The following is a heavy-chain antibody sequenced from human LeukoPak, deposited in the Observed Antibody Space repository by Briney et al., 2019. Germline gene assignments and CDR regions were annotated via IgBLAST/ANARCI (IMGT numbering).Heavy chain of an antibody. V-gene: IGHV3-30*04. D-gene: IGHD3-10*01. CDR3: AKDRGVWAFDI. J-gene: IGHJ3*02. Sequence: GRSLRLSCAASGITPSSYDTDWGRHAPGKALEWVAVISFDGRNKDYADSVKGRFTNSRDNSKNTLVLQMNSLRAEDTAVYYCAKDRGVWAFDIWGQGTMVTVSS. CDR2: ISFDGRNK. CDR1: GITPSSYD.